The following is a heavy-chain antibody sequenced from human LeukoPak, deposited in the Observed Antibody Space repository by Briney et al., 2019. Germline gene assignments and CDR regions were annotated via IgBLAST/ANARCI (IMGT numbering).Heavy chain of an antibody. CDR2: ISGSGGST. CDR1: GFTFSSYA. V-gene: IGHV3-23*01. J-gene: IGHJ4*02. CDR3: AKSYGSGSYRFGGSPHFDY. D-gene: IGHD3-10*01. Sequence: GGSLRLSCAASGFTFSSYAMSWVRQAPGKGLEWVSAISGSGGSTYYADSVKGRFTISRDNSKNTLYLQMNSLRAEDTAVYYCAKSYGSGSYRFGGSPHFDYWGQGTLVTVSS.